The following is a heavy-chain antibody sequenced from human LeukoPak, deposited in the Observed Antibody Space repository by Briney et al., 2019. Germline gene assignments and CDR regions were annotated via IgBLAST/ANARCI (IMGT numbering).Heavy chain of an antibody. D-gene: IGHD3-22*01. CDR2: IYYSGST. CDR1: GGSISSSSFY. CDR3: ARLIRGRYYDSSGSIKPLDY. V-gene: IGHV4-39*01. J-gene: IGHJ4*02. Sequence: PSETLSLTCTVSGGSISSSSFYWGWIRQPPGKGLEWIGSIYYSGSTYYNPSLKSRVTISVDTSKNQFSLKLSSVTAADTAVYYCARLIRGRYYDSSGSIKPLDYWGQGTLVTVSS.